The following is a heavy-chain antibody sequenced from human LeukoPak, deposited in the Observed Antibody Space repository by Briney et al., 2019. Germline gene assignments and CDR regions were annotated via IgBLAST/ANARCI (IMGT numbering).Heavy chain of an antibody. CDR1: GYTSTGYY. Sequence: ASVKVSCKASGYTSTGYYMHWVRQAPGQGLEWMGGIIPIFGTANYAQKFQGRVTITTDESTSTAYMELSSLRSEDTAVYYCARVGGPAPPGWFDPWGQGTLVTVSS. D-gene: IGHD1-26*01. J-gene: IGHJ5*02. CDR3: ARVGGPAPPGWFDP. CDR2: IIPIFGTA. V-gene: IGHV1-69*05.